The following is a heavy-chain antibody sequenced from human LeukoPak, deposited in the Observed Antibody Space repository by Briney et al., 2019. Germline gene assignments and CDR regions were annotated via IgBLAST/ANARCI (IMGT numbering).Heavy chain of an antibody. CDR1: GFTFSSCG. CDR2: ISFDGSNK. V-gene: IGHV3-30*18. D-gene: IGHD6-13*01. J-gene: IGHJ4*02. Sequence: GGSLRLSCAASGFTFSSCGMHCVRQAPGKGLEWVAVISFDGSNKYYGDSVKGRLTISRDNSENTLYLQMNSLRAEDTAVYYCAKDRRAAAGFDYWGQGTLVTVSS. CDR3: AKDRRAAAGFDY.